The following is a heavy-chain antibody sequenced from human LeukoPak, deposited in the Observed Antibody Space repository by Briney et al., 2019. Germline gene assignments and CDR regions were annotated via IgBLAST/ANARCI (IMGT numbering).Heavy chain of an antibody. CDR3: AREGGRITGTPSDV. D-gene: IGHD1-20*01. V-gene: IGHV3-11*04. Sequence: GGSLRLSCAASGFTFSDYYMSWIRQAPGKGLEWVSYISTSGSAVYYADSVKGRFSISRDNAKNSLYLQMNSLRAEDTAVYYCAREGGRITGTPSDVWGKGTTVTVSS. CDR1: GFTFSDYY. J-gene: IGHJ6*04. CDR2: ISTSGSAV.